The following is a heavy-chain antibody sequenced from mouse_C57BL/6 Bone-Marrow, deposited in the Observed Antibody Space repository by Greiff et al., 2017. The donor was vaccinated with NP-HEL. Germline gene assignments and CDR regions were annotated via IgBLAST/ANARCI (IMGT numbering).Heavy chain of an antibody. CDR2: IYPGDGDT. J-gene: IGHJ1*03. CDR1: GYAFSSSW. D-gene: IGHD1-1*01. Sequence: QVQLQQSGPELVKPGASVKISCKASGYAFSSSWMNWVKQRPGKGLEWIGRIYPGDGDTNYNGKFKGKATLTADKSSSTAYMKLSSLTSDDSAVYFCASPFYYGSSWYFDVWGTGTTVTVSS. CDR3: ASPFYYGSSWYFDV. V-gene: IGHV1-82*01.